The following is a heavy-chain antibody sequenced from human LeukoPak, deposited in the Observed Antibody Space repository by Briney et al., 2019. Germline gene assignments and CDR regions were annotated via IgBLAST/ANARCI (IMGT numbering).Heavy chain of an antibody. Sequence: GASVKVSCKPSGGTFSSYAISWVRQAPGQGLEWMGRIIPILGIANYAQKFQGRVTITADKSTSTAYMELSSLRSEDTAVYYCARTLSYLNWNDRGDWFDPWGQGTLVTVSS. D-gene: IGHD1-1*01. CDR1: GGTFSSYA. CDR3: ARTLSYLNWNDRGDWFDP. V-gene: IGHV1-69*04. CDR2: IIPILGIA. J-gene: IGHJ5*02.